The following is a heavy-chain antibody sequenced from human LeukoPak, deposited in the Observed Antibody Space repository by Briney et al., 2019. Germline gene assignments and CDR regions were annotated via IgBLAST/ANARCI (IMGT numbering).Heavy chain of an antibody. Sequence: SETLSLTCAVYGGSFSGYYWSWIRQPPGKGLEWIGEINHSGSTNYNPSLKSRVTISVDTSKNQFSLKLSSVTAADTAVYYCARGLYGVFDYWGQGTLVTVSS. CDR3: ARGLYGVFDY. CDR2: INHSGST. V-gene: IGHV4-34*01. J-gene: IGHJ4*02. D-gene: IGHD4-17*01. CDR1: GGSFSGYY.